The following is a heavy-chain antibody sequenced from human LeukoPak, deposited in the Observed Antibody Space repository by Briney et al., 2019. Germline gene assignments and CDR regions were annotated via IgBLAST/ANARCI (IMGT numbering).Heavy chain of an antibody. CDR3: ARSGVTALSWVDP. CDR1: GGSFSNYY. CDR2: INHSGST. V-gene: IGHV4-34*01. Sequence: PSETLSLTCAVYGGSFSNYYWSWIRQPPGKGLEWIGEINHSGSTNYNPSLKSRVTISLDTSKNQFSLKLSSVTAADTAVYYCARSGVTALSWVDPWGQGTLVTVSS. D-gene: IGHD2-21*02. J-gene: IGHJ5*02.